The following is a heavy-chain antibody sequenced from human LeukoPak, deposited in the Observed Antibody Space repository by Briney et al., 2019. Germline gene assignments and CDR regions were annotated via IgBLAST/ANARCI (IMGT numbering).Heavy chain of an antibody. CDR3: TRLAGGDAFDI. V-gene: IGHV3-73*01. CDR1: GFTFSGSA. J-gene: IGHJ3*02. Sequence: GGSLRLSCAASGFTFSGSAMHWVRQAPGKGLEWVGRIRSKANGYTTAYGASVKGRLTISRDDLKRTTYVQMKSLKIEDTAVYYCTRLAGGDAFDIWGPGTMVTVSS. D-gene: IGHD2-15*01. CDR2: IRSKANGYTT.